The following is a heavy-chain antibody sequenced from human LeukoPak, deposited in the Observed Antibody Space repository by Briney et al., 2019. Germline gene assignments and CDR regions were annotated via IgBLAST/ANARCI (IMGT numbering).Heavy chain of an antibody. CDR2: VSAYNGNT. CDR1: GYTFTSYG. D-gene: IGHD3-22*01. J-gene: IGHJ4*02. Sequence: ASVKVSCKASGYTFTSYGISWVRQAPGQGLEWMGWVSAYNGNTHYAQKLQGRVTMTTDTSTSTVYMELRSLRSDDTAVYYCARGSPPRRNYDSRGYYSYYFDYWGQGTLVTVSS. V-gene: IGHV1-18*01. CDR3: ARGSPPRRNYDSRGYYSYYFDY.